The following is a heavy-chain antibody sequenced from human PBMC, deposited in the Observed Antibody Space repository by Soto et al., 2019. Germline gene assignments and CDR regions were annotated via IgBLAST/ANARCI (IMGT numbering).Heavy chain of an antibody. D-gene: IGHD3-3*01. CDR3: AREGMYYDFSAEGGGPLRSYYYGMDV. Sequence: GGPLRLSCAVPGFTISRHYMTWVRRAPGTGLGWVSFMYSGGSTYYADSVKGRFTISRDNSKNTLYLQMNRLRAEDTAVYYCAREGMYYDFSAEGGGPLRSYYYGMDVWGQGTTVTVSS. CDR2: MYSGGST. V-gene: IGHV3-53*01. J-gene: IGHJ6*02. CDR1: GFTISRHY.